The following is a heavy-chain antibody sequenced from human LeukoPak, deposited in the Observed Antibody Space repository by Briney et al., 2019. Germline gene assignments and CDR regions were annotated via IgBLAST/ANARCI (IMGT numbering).Heavy chain of an antibody. D-gene: IGHD6-13*01. V-gene: IGHV4-30-4*01. Sequence: SETLSLTCAVYGGSISSGDYFWSWIRQPPGKGLEWIGYIYYSGSTYYNPSLKSRLTISIDTSKNQFSLKLSSVTAADTAVYYCARGPTIAAAGLVYYYYGMDVWGQGTTVTVSS. CDR3: ARGPTIAAAGLVYYYYGMDV. CDR2: IYYSGST. CDR1: GGSISSGDYF. J-gene: IGHJ6*02.